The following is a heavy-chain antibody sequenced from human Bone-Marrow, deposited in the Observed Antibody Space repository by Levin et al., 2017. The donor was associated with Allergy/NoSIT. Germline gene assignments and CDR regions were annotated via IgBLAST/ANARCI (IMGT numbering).Heavy chain of an antibody. CDR3: ASGCSASCWYYYYGMDV. CDR2: ISAYNGNT. CDR1: GYTFISYG. J-gene: IGHJ6*02. D-gene: IGHD2-2*01. V-gene: IGHV1-18*01. Sequence: VASVKVSCKASGYTFISYGISWVRQAPGQGLEWMGWISAYNGNTNYAQKLQGRVTMTTDTSTSTAYMGLRSLRSDDTAVYYCASGCSASCWYYYYGMDVWGQGTTVTVAS.